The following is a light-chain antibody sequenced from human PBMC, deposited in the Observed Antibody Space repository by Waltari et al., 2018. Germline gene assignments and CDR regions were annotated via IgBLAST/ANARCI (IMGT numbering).Light chain of an antibody. CDR1: QSVSSIY. Sequence: EIVLTQSPGTLSLSPGERATLSCRASQSVSSIYLAWYQQKPGQAPRVLIHGASNRATDIPDRFSGSGSGTDFTLTISRLEPEDFAVYYCQQYGSSPWTFGQGTKVEIK. V-gene: IGKV3-20*01. CDR3: QQYGSSPWT. CDR2: GAS. J-gene: IGKJ1*01.